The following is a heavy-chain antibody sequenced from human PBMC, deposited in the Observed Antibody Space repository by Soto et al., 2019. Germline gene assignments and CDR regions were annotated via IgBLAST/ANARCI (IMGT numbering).Heavy chain of an antibody. D-gene: IGHD3-3*01. V-gene: IGHV3-23*01. J-gene: IGHJ6*02. CDR1: RFTFSTFA. Sequence: EAQLLESGGGLVQPGGSLRLSCAASRFTFSTFAMSWVRQAPGQGLEWVSVISGSGGFTYYADSVKGRFTISRDNSKNTLFLQMNSLRVEDTAVYYGAKRGITIFGVVTNYYSGVDVWGQGTTVTVSS. CDR2: ISGSGGFT. CDR3: AKRGITIFGVVTNYYSGVDV.